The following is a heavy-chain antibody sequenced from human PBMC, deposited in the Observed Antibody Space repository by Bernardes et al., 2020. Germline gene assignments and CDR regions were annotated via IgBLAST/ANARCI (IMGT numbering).Heavy chain of an antibody. J-gene: IGHJ6*02. Sequence: SQTLSLTCAISGDSVSSNSAAWNWIRQSPSRGLEWLGRTYYRSKWYNDYAVSVKSRITINPDTSKNQFSLQLNSVTPEDTAVYYCARDLGPFGYSYGHTYYYYGMDVWGQGTTVTVSS. CDR2: TYYRSKWYN. CDR1: GDSVSSNSAA. D-gene: IGHD5-18*01. V-gene: IGHV6-1*01. CDR3: ARDLGPFGYSYGHTYYYYGMDV.